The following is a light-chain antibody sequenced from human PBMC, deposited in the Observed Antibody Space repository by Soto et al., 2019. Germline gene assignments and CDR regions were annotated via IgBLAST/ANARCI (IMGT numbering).Light chain of an antibody. CDR3: QQYFNTPLT. CDR1: QNVLNRANNKNY. Sequence: DIVMTQSPDSLAVSLGELAPINCKSSQNVLNRANNKNYIAWYQQKPGQPPKLLIYWASTRESGVPDRFSGSGSGTDFTLTSSSLQAEDVAVYFWQQYFNTPLTFGGGTKVEIK. V-gene: IGKV4-1*01. J-gene: IGKJ4*01. CDR2: WAS.